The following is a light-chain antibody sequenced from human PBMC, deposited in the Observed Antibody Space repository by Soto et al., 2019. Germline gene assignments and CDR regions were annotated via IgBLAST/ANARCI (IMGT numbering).Light chain of an antibody. J-gene: IGKJ1*01. Sequence: ENVLTQSPGTLSLSPGERATLSCRASQTVIGNQLAWYRQKPGQAPRLLIYNGPHRATGIPDRFSGSGSGTDFTRTISGLEADDFAVYHCQQYGSLPPTFGQGTRVEIK. V-gene: IGKV3-20*01. CDR3: QQYGSLPPT. CDR2: NGP. CDR1: QTVIGNQ.